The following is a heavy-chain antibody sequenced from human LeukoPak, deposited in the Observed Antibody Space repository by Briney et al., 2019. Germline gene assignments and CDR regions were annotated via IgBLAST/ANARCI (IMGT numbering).Heavy chain of an antibody. V-gene: IGHV1-8*01. CDR2: MNPNSGNT. CDR1: GYTFTSYD. J-gene: IGHJ3*02. Sequence: ASVKVSCKASGYTFTSYDTNWVRQATGQGLEWMGWMNPNSGNTGCAQKFQGRVTMTRNTSISTAYMELSSLRSEDTAVYYCAQMIVHYSAFDIWGQGTMVTVSS. CDR3: AQMIVHYSAFDI. D-gene: IGHD3-22*01.